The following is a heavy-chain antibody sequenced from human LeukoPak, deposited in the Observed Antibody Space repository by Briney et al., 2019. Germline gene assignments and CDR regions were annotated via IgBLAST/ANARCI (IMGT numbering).Heavy chain of an antibody. CDR1: GYTFTSYG. CDR2: ISAYNGNT. D-gene: IGHD3-3*01. Sequence: ASVKVSCKASGYTFTSYGISWVRQAPGQGLEWMGWISAYNGNTNYAQKLQGRVTMTTDTSTSTAYMELRSLRSDDTAVYYCARDLTSYDFWSGYYAPGDAFDIRGQGTMVTVSS. V-gene: IGHV1-18*01. CDR3: ARDLTSYDFWSGYYAPGDAFDI. J-gene: IGHJ3*02.